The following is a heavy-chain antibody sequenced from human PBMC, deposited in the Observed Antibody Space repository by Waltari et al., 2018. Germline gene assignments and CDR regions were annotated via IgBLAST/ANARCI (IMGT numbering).Heavy chain of an antibody. V-gene: IGHV1-69*09. Sequence: QVQLVQSGAEVKKPGSSVKVSCKASGGPFRSSAISWVRQAPGQGLEWMGRIIPILGIANYAQKFQGRVTITADKSTSTAYMELSSLRSEDTAVYYCAREAYSGQFFDYWGQGTLVTVSS. J-gene: IGHJ4*02. CDR3: AREAYSGQFFDY. CDR1: GGPFRSSA. CDR2: IIPILGIA. D-gene: IGHD5-12*01.